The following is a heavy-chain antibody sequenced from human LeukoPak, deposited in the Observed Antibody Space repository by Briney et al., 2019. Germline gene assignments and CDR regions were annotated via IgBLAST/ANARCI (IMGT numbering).Heavy chain of an antibody. CDR3: AGTAPYKYYYDSTNGWRDY. Sequence: PSETLSLTCTVSGDSIGSSTYYWGWIRQPPGKGLEWIGYIYYSGSTNYNPSLKSRVTISVDTSKNQFSLKLSSVTAADTAVYYCAGTAPYKYYYDSTNGWRDYWGQGTLVTVSS. CDR2: IYYSGST. CDR1: GDSIGSSTYY. V-gene: IGHV4-61*05. D-gene: IGHD3-22*01. J-gene: IGHJ4*02.